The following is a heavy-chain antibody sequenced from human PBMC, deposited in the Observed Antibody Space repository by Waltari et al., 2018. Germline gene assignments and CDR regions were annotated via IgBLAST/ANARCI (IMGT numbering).Heavy chain of an antibody. CDR3: ARGHSSSWYVRYYFDY. Sequence: QVQLQESGPGLVKPSETLSLTCTVSGYSISSGYYWGWIRQPPGKGLEWIGSIYHSGSTYYTPSLKSRVTISVDTSKNQFSLKLSSVTAADTAVYYCARGHSSSWYVRYYFDYWGQGTLVTVSS. CDR2: IYHSGST. D-gene: IGHD6-13*01. V-gene: IGHV4-38-2*02. CDR1: GYSISSGYY. J-gene: IGHJ4*02.